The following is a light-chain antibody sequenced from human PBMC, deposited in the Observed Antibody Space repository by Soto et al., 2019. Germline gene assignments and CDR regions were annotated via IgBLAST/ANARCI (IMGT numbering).Light chain of an antibody. CDR2: EVS. J-gene: IGLJ1*01. V-gene: IGLV2-14*01. CDR1: SSDVGGYTY. CDR3: TSYTSSRTPYV. Sequence: QSVLTQPASVSGSPGQSITISCTGTSSDVGGYTYVSWYQQRPGKAPELMIFEVSNRPSGVSNRFSGSKSGNTASLTISGLQAEDKADYYCTSYTSSRTPYVFGTGTKVTVL.